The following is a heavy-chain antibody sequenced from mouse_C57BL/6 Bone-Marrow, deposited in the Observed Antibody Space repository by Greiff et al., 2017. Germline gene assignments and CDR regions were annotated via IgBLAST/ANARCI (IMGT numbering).Heavy chain of an antibody. CDR2: IYPGDGDT. V-gene: IGHV1-82*01. CDR1: GYAFSSSW. Sequence: VQLQQSGPELVKPGASVKISCKASGYAFSSSWMNWVKQRPGKGLEWIGRIYPGDGDTNYNGKFKGKATLTADKSSSTAYMQLSSLTSEDSAVYFCASGTGHWYFDVWGTGTTVTVSS. D-gene: IGHD3-3*01. J-gene: IGHJ1*03. CDR3: ASGTGHWYFDV.